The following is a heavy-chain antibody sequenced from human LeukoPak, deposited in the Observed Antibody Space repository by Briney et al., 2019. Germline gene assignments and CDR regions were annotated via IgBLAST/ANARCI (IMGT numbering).Heavy chain of an antibody. CDR3: SRQDEGGGIYFFPYYRGV. Sequence: GGSLRLSCAASGFNFISYEMNWVRQAPGKGLEWISYISSSGTIYYAESVKGRFTISRDDGKSELYLQMNSLRAEDTATYFCSRQDEGGGIYFFPYYRGVWARGTPFTVS. CDR2: ISSSGTI. CDR1: GFNFISYE. J-gene: IGHJ6*03. D-gene: IGHD3-10*01. V-gene: IGHV3-48*03.